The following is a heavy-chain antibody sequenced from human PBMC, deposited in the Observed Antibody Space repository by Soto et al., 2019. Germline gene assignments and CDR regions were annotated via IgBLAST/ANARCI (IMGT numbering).Heavy chain of an antibody. CDR3: AARIAAAAWSFEI. CDR2: IVVGSGNT. V-gene: IGHV1-58*01. D-gene: IGHD6-13*01. CDR1: GFTFTSSA. J-gene: IGHJ3*02. Sequence: SVKVSCKASGFTFTSSAVQWVRQARGQRLEWIGWIVVGSGNTNYAQKFQERVTITRDMSTSTAYMELSSLRSEDTAVYYCAARIAAAAWSFEIWGQGTMVTVSS.